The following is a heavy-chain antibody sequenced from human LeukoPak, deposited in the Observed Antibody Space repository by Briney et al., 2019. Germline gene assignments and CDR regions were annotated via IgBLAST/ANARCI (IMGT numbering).Heavy chain of an antibody. CDR3: AKIEGYDSSGYYYVGPYCDY. Sequence: GGSLRLSCAASGFTFSSYAMSWVRQAPGKGLEWVSAISCDGGSTYYADSVKGRFTISRDNSKNTLYLQMNSLRAEDTAVYYCAKIEGYDSSGYYYVGPYCDYWGQGTLVTVSS. CDR1: GFTFSSYA. J-gene: IGHJ4*02. D-gene: IGHD3-22*01. V-gene: IGHV3-23*01. CDR2: ISCDGGST.